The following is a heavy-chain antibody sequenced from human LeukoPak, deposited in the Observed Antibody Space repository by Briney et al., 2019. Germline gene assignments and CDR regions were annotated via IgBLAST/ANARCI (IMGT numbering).Heavy chain of an antibody. V-gene: IGHV3-33*01. J-gene: IGHJ4*02. CDR1: GFTFSSYG. Sequence: GRSLRLSCAASGFTFSSYGMHWVRQAPGKGLEWVAVIWYDGSNKYYADSVKGRFTISRDNSKNTLYLQMNSLRAEDTAVYYCAGDAFTMVRGVIITGYYFDYWGQGTLVTVSS. CDR3: AGDAFTMVRGVIITGYYFDY. D-gene: IGHD3-10*01. CDR2: IWYDGSNK.